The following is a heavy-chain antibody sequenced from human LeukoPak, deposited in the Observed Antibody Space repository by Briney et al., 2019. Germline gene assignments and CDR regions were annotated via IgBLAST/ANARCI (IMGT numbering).Heavy chain of an antibody. J-gene: IGHJ4*02. V-gene: IGHV3-21*06. CDR2: IGPTGFDR. CDR3: ATETNGRHYDY. D-gene: IGHD1-14*01. CDR1: GFTFSSYV. Sequence: GGSLRLSCAASGFTFSSYVMNWVRQAPGKGLEWVASIGPTGFDRYHADSIKGRFTISRDNANNFLYLQMDSLRAEDTAVYYCATETNGRHYDYWGQGTLLTVSS.